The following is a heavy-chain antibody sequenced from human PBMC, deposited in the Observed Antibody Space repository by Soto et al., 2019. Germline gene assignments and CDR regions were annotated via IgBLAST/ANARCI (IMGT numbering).Heavy chain of an antibody. V-gene: IGHV3-30-3*01. J-gene: IGHJ6*02. CDR3: ARGLGGRGYHYYGMDV. CDR1: GFTFSSYA. Sequence: QVQLVESGGGVVQPGRSLRLSCAASGFTFSSYAMHWVRQAPGKGLEWVALISYDGSNKYCADSVKGRFTISRDNSKNTLYLQMNSVRTEDRTMYYCARGLGGRGYHYYGMDVWGQGTTVTVSS. CDR2: ISYDGSNK. D-gene: IGHD2-15*01.